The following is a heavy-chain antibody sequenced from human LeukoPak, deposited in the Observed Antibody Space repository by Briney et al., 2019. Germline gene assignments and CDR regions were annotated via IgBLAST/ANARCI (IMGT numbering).Heavy chain of an antibody. V-gene: IGHV3-7*03. CDR2: INHNGNVN. D-gene: IGHD3-16*01. CDR3: ARGGGLDV. J-gene: IGHJ6*02. CDR1: GFTFSSYW. Sequence: GGSLRLSCAASGFTFSSYWMNWARQAPGKGLEWVASINHNGNVNYYVDSVKGRFTISRDNAKNSLYLQMSNLRAKDTAVYFCARGGGLDVWGQGATVTVSS.